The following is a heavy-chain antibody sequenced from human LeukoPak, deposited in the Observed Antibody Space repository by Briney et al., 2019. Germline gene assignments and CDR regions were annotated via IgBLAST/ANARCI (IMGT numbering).Heavy chain of an antibody. V-gene: IGHV1-46*01. J-gene: IGHJ4*02. Sequence: ASVKVSCKASGYTFTSYYMHWVRQAPGQGLEWMGVINPSGDSTSYAQKFQGRVTMIRDTSTSTVYMELRSLRSEDTAVYYCAKVGGDCSSTSCYIRPYYFDYWGQGTLVTVSS. D-gene: IGHD2-2*02. CDR2: INPSGDST. CDR3: AKVGGDCSSTSCYIRPYYFDY. CDR1: GYTFTSYY.